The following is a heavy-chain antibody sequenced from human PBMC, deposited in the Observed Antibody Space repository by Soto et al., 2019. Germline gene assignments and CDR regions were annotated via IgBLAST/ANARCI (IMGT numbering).Heavy chain of an antibody. J-gene: IGHJ4*02. V-gene: IGHV1-3*01. CDR1: EYSFSSYT. Sequence: GXSVKVSCKASEYSFSSYTLHWVRQAPGQRLEWMGWINAGNGDSKYSQKFQGRVSISRDTSASTASMELSSLTSEDTAVYYCARELQGLYYFDYWGQGTLVTVSS. CDR2: INAGNGDS. D-gene: IGHD4-4*01. CDR3: ARELQGLYYFDY.